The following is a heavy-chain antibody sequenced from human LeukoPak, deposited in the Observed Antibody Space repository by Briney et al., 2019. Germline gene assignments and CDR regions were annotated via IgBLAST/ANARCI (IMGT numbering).Heavy chain of an antibody. CDR2: ISGYNGNT. CDR1: GYRFNAYG. CDR3: ARVFDFGDNGDDAFDT. Sequence: ASVKVSCKTSGYRFNAYGISWVRQAPGQGLEWMGWISGYNGNTNYGEKVQGRLTMTLDTTTTTAYMELSGLRSDDTAVYYCARVFDFGDNGDDAFDTWGQGTLVTVSS. V-gene: IGHV1-18*01. J-gene: IGHJ3*02. D-gene: IGHD4-17*01.